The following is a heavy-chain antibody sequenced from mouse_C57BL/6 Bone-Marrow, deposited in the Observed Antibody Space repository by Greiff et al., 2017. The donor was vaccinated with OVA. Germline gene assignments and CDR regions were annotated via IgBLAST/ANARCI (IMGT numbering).Heavy chain of an antibody. CDR1: GYTFTSYW. Sequence: QVQLQQPGAELVKPGASVKLSCKASGYTFTSYWMHWVKQRPGQGLEWIGMIHPNSGSTNYNAKFKSKATLTVDKSSSTAYMQLSSLTSEDSAVYYCARSALLLRGYYFDYWGQGTTLTVSS. CDR3: ARSALLLRGYYFDY. CDR2: IHPNSGST. J-gene: IGHJ2*01. D-gene: IGHD1-1*01. V-gene: IGHV1-64*01.